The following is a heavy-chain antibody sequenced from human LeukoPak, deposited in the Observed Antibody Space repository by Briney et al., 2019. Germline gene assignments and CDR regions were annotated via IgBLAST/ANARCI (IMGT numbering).Heavy chain of an antibody. J-gene: IGHJ1*01. CDR2: ISSSGSTI. V-gene: IGHV3-11*01. CDR1: GFTFSDYY. CDR3: ARDVKQWLVPGLLPLPEYFQH. D-gene: IGHD6-19*01. Sequence: PGGSLRLSCAASGFTFSDYYMSWIRQAPGKGLEWVSYISSSGSTIYYADSVKGRFTISRDNAKNSLYLQMNSLRAEDTAVYYCARDVKQWLVPGLLPLPEYFQHWGQGTLVTVSS.